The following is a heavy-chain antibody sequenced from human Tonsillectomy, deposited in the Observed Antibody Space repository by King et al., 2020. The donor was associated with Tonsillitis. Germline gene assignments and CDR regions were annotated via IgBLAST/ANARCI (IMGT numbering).Heavy chain of an antibody. CDR1: GYTFNEYY. J-gene: IGHJ6*02. CDR3: AKVWRTNRKGYGMDV. V-gene: IGHV1-2*02. D-gene: IGHD2-21*01. Sequence: QLVQSGAEVKRPGASVKVSCKASGYTFNEYYIHWVRQAPGQGLEWKGWINPRSGGINSAQEFQGRFTMTRDTSITTAYMDMSSLRFDDTAVYYCAKVWRTNRKGYGMDVWGQGTTVTVAS. CDR2: INPRSGGI.